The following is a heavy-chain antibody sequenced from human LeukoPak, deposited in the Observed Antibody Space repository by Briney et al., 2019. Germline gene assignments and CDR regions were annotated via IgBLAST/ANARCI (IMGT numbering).Heavy chain of an antibody. D-gene: IGHD2/OR15-2a*01. J-gene: IGHJ2*01. CDR2: LYYSGST. CDR3: VGGNSNWYFDL. CDR1: GDSISTYY. V-gene: IGHV4-59*01. Sequence: SETLSLTCTVSGDSISTYYWSWIRQPPGKGLEWIGWLYYSGSTNYNPSLKSRVTISVDTSKNQFSLKLNSVTAADTAVYYCVGGNSNWYFDLWGRGTLVTVSS.